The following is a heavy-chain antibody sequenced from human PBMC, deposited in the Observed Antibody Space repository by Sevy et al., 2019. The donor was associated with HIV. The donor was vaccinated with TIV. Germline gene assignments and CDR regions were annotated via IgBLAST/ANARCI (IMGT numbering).Heavy chain of an antibody. J-gene: IGHJ3*02. Sequence: GGSLRLSCAASGFTFSSYAMSWVRQAPGKGLEWVAIISYDGNNQHFADSVKGRFTISRDNSKNTVYLHMNSLRTEDTAVYYCARLLPTRAFDIWGQGTMVTVSS. CDR2: ISYDGNNQ. CDR3: ARLLPTRAFDI. V-gene: IGHV3-30*04. CDR1: GFTFSSYA.